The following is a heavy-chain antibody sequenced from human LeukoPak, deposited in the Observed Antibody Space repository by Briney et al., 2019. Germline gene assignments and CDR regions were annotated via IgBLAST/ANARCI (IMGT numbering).Heavy chain of an antibody. CDR3: ARDAYGMDV. J-gene: IGHJ6*02. CDR2: INHSGST. CDR1: GGSFSGYY. V-gene: IGHV4-34*01. Sequence: KPSETLSLTCAVYGGSFSGYYWSWIRQPPGKGLEWIGEINHSGSTNYNPSLKSRVTISVDTSKNQFSLKLSSVTAADTAVYYCARDAYGMDVWGQGTTVTVSS.